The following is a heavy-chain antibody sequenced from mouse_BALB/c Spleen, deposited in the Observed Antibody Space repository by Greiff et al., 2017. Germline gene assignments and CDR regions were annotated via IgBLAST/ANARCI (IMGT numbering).Heavy chain of an antibody. CDR3: ARDDGYYRFFDY. CDR2: INSNGGST. J-gene: IGHJ2*01. Sequence: DVKLVESGGGLVQPGGSLKLSCAASGFTFSSYGMSWVRQTPDKRLELVATINSNGGSTYYPDSVKGRFTISRDNAKNTLYLQMSSLKSEDTAMYYCARDDGYYRFFDYWGQGTTLTVSS. CDR1: GFTFSSYG. V-gene: IGHV5-6-3*01. D-gene: IGHD2-3*01.